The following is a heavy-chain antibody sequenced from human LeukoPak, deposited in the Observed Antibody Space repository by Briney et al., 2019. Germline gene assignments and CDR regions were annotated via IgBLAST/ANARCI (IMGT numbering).Heavy chain of an antibody. V-gene: IGHV4-34*01. CDR1: GGSISGYY. CDR3: ARVLVWFGGTLDP. J-gene: IGHJ5*02. CDR2: ISHSGST. D-gene: IGHD3-10*01. Sequence: PSETLSLTCTVSGGSISGYYWSWIRQPPGKGLEWIGEISHSGSTNYNPSLKSRVTISVDTSKNQFSLKLSSVTAADTAVYYCARVLVWFGGTLDPWGQGTLVTVSS.